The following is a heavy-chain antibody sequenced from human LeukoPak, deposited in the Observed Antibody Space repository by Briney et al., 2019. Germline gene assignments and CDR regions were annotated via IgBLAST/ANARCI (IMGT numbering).Heavy chain of an antibody. Sequence: GGSLRLSCAASGFTFSSYSMNWVRQAPGKGLEWVSSISSSSSYIYYADSVKGRFTISRDNAKNSLYLQMNSLRAEDTAVYYCARYMSAPYYYYGMDVWGQGTTVTVSS. CDR2: ISSSSSYI. V-gene: IGHV3-21*01. CDR1: GFTFSSYS. CDR3: ARYMSAPYYYYGMDV. J-gene: IGHJ6*02.